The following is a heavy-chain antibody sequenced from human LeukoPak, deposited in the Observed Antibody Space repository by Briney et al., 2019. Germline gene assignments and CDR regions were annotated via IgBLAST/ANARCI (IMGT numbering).Heavy chain of an antibody. D-gene: IGHD6-13*01. CDR2: IYYSGST. J-gene: IGHJ4*02. CDR1: GGSISSYY. Sequence: KSSGTLSLTCTVSGGSISSYYWSWIRQPPGKGLEWIGYIYYSGSTNYNPSLKSRVTISVDTSKNQFSLKLSSVTAADTAVYYCARGPPTLRQQLTLWYYFDYWGQGTLVTVSS. V-gene: IGHV4-59*01. CDR3: ARGPPTLRQQLTLWYYFDY.